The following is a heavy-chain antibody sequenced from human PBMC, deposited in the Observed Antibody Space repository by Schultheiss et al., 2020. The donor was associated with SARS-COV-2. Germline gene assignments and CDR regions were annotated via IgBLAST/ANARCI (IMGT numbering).Heavy chain of an antibody. CDR3: ARAPLGGGWSYYYYGMDV. CDR1: GYTFTSYA. Sequence: ASVKVSCKASGYTFTSYAISWVRQAPGQGLEWMGGIIPIFGTANYAQKLQGRVTMTTDTSTSTAYMELRSLRSDDTAVYYCARAPLGGGWSYYYYGMDVWGQGTTVTVSS. D-gene: IGHD6-19*01. V-gene: IGHV1-18*01. J-gene: IGHJ6*02. CDR2: IIPIFGTA.